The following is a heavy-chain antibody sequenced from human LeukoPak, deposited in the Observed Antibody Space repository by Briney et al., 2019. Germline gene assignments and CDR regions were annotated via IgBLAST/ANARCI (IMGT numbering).Heavy chain of an antibody. CDR2: ISYDGSHK. V-gene: IGHV3-30*03. Sequence: QSGGSLRLSCAASGFIFSTYGMHWVRQAPGKGLEWVSVISYDGSHKFYADSVKGRFTISRDNAKNSLYLQMNSLRAEDTAVYYCARGGSGSYYTVFDYWGQGTLVTVSS. CDR1: GFIFSTYG. J-gene: IGHJ4*02. D-gene: IGHD3-10*01. CDR3: ARGGSGSYYTVFDY.